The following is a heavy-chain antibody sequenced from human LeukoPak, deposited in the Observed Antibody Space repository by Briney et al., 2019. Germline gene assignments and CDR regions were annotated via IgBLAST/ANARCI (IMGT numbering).Heavy chain of an antibody. D-gene: IGHD5-24*01. Sequence: PSETLSLTCTVSGGSISSSSYYWGWIRQPPGKGLEWIGSIYYSGSTYYNPSLKSRVTISVDTSKNQFSLKLSSVTAADTAVYYCARIGYGYPDYWGQGTLVTVSS. CDR2: IYYSGST. V-gene: IGHV4-39*07. CDR3: ARIGYGYPDY. J-gene: IGHJ4*02. CDR1: GGSISSSSYY.